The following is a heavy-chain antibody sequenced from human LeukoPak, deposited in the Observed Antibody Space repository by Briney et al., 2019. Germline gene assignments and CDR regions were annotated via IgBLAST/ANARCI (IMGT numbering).Heavy chain of an antibody. V-gene: IGHV3-48*03. D-gene: IGHD2-15*01. J-gene: IGHJ3*01. CDR1: GFTLSTYE. Sequence: PGGSLRLSCAASGFTLSTYEINWVRQAPGKGLEWVSYISSGNTIYYADSVKGRFTLSRDNAKNSLYLQMKSLRAEDTAVYYCARDRDPDLAGHDAFDVWGQGTMVTVSS. CDR3: ARDRDPDLAGHDAFDV. CDR2: ISSGNTI.